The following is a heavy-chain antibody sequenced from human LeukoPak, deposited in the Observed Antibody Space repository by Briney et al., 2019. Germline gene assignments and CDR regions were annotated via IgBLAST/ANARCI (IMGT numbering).Heavy chain of an antibody. D-gene: IGHD2-2*01. Sequence: PGGSLRLSCAASGFTFRSYAMSWVRQAPGKGLEWVSAISGSGDTTYYADSVKGRFTISRDNSKNTLYLQMSSLRPEDTAVYYCAKVGARGCSSSTCFIYWGRGTLVTVSS. CDR1: GFTFRSYA. J-gene: IGHJ4*02. V-gene: IGHV3-23*01. CDR3: AKVGARGCSSSTCFIY. CDR2: ISGSGDTT.